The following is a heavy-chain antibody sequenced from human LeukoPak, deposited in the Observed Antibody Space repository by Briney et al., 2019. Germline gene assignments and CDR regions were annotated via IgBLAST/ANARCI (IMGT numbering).Heavy chain of an antibody. Sequence: GGSLRLSCAASGFTFSNFSMNWVRQAPGKGLEWVSSITYSSSYIYYADSVKGRFTISRDNAKNSLYLQMNSLRAEDTAVYYCARGLVRGVIITHFDYWGQGTLVTVSS. D-gene: IGHD3-10*01. J-gene: IGHJ4*02. CDR2: ITYSSSYI. CDR3: ARGLVRGVIITHFDY. V-gene: IGHV3-21*01. CDR1: GFTFSNFS.